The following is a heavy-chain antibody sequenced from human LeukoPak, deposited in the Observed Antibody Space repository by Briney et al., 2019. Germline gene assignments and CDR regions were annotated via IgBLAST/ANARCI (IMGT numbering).Heavy chain of an antibody. J-gene: IGHJ4*02. CDR1: GGSISSSIYY. CDR2: IYYSGST. V-gene: IGHV4-39*01. CDR3: ARGSRYGGNPHPAVAFDY. D-gene: IGHD4-23*01. Sequence: SETLSLTCTVFGGSISSSIYYWGWIRQPPGKGLEWIGNIYYSGSTYYNPSLKSRVTISVDTSKNQFSLKLSSVTAADTAVYYCARGSRYGGNPHPAVAFDYWGQGNLVTVSS.